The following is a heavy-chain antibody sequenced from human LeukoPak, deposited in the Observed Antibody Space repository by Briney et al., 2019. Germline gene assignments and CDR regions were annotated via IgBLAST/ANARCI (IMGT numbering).Heavy chain of an antibody. CDR2: IENDGGET. J-gene: IGHJ6*02. CDR3: ARVACSSTSCEPYYYYGMDV. CDR1: GFTFSSDW. V-gene: IGHV3-74*01. Sequence: GGSLRLSRVASGFTFSSDWMPWVRQAPGKGLVWVSRIENDGGETNYAGFVKGRFTISRDNAKNTVYLQMNSLTPEDTAVYYCARVACSSTSCEPYYYYGMDVWGQGTTVTVSS. D-gene: IGHD2-2*01.